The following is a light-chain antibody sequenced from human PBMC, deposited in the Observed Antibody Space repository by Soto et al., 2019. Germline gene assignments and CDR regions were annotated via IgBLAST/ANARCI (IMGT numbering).Light chain of an antibody. Sequence: QSALTQPPSASGSPGQSVTISCTGTSSDVGDYNYVSWYQQHPGKAPKLMIYEVSKRPSGVPGRFSGSKSGNTASLTVSGLQAEDEADYYCSSYAGSLYVFGTGTKVTVL. CDR3: SSYAGSLYV. CDR2: EVS. J-gene: IGLJ1*01. V-gene: IGLV2-8*01. CDR1: SSDVGDYNY.